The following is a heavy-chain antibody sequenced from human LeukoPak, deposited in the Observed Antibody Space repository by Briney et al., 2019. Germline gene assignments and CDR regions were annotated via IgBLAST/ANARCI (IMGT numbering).Heavy chain of an antibody. CDR2: IKQDGSEK. CDR1: GFTFDDYG. CDR3: ARETLKDGKKGAFDI. J-gene: IGHJ3*02. V-gene: IGHV3-7*01. Sequence: PGGSLRLSCAASGFTFDDYGMSWVRQVPGKGLEWVANIKQDGSEKYYVDSVKGRFTISRDNAKNSLFLQMNSLRAEDTALYYCARETLKDGKKGAFDIWGQGTMVTVSS.